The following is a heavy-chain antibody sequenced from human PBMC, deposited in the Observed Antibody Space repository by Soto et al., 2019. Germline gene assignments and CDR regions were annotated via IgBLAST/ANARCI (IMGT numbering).Heavy chain of an antibody. CDR1: GYTFTSYY. CDR2: INPSGGST. V-gene: IGHV1-46*01. Sequence: ASVKVSCKASGYTFTSYYMHWVRQAPGQGLEWMGIINPSGGSTSYAQKFQGRVTMTRDTSTSTVYMELSSLRSEDTAVYYCARLRSYDPGDYYGMDVWGQGTTVTVSS. D-gene: IGHD5-18*01. CDR3: ARLRSYDPGDYYGMDV. J-gene: IGHJ6*02.